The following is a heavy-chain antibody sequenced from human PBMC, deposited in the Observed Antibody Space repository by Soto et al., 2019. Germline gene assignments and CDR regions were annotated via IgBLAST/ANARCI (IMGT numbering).Heavy chain of an antibody. Sequence: VQLLESGGGLAQPGGSLRLSCAASGFTFSTYTMAWVRQAPGRGPEWVAGVSQDGTAHYADSVKGRCTISRDNSRDTVYLQMITLRGEDADVYYFAKDMRPDGVWDCDYWGQGTLVTVSS. D-gene: IGHD4-17*01. CDR2: VSQDGTA. CDR3: AKDMRPDGVWDCDY. CDR1: GFTFSTYT. V-gene: IGHV3-23*01. J-gene: IGHJ4*02.